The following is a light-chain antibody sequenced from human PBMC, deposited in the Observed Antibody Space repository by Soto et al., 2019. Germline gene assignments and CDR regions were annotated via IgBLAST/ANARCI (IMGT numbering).Light chain of an antibody. CDR1: QSISSW. CDR2: KAS. CDR3: QQYNSYWT. V-gene: IGKV1-5*03. Sequence: EIQMTQSPSTLSASVGDRVTITCRASQSISSWLAWYQQKPGKAPNLLIYKASSLESGVPSRFSGSGSGTEFTLTISSLQPDDFATYYCQQYNSYWTFGPGTKVDIK. J-gene: IGKJ1*01.